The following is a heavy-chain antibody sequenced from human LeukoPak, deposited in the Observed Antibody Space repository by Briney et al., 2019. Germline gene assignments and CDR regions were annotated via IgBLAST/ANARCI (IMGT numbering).Heavy chain of an antibody. D-gene: IGHD3-9*01. J-gene: IGHJ5*02. CDR3: ARERYDILTGNNWFDP. V-gene: IGHV1-2*02. Sequence: ASVKVSCKASGYTFTGYYMHWVRQAPGQGLEWMGWINPNSGGTNYAQKFQGRVTMTRDTSISTAYMELSRLRSDDTAVYYCARERYDILTGNNWFDPWGQGTLVTVSS. CDR2: INPNSGGT. CDR1: GYTFTGYY.